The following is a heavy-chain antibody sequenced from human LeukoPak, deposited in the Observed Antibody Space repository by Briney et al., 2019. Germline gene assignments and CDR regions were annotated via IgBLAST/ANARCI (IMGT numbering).Heavy chain of an antibody. Sequence: PGGSLRLSCSASGFTFSSYAMTWVRQTPGKGLESVSSLSATGGSKFHADSVRGRFTISRGNSKNTVYLQMNSLRAEDTAVYYCAKSGERRRPYYFDYWGQGTLVTVSS. D-gene: IGHD3-10*01. CDR3: AKSGERRRPYYFDY. CDR2: LSATGGSK. CDR1: GFTFSSYA. V-gene: IGHV3-23*01. J-gene: IGHJ4*02.